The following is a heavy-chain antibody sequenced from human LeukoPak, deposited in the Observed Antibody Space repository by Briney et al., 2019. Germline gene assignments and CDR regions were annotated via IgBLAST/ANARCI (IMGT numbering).Heavy chain of an antibody. V-gene: IGHV4-59*12. Sequence: SETLSLTCTVSGGSISSYYWSWIRQPPGKGLEWIGYIYYSGSTNYNPSLKSRVTISADTSKNQFSLKLSSVTAADTAVYYCARAYYDILTGHPPNWFDPWGQGTLVTVSS. CDR2: IYYSGST. CDR1: GGSISSYY. J-gene: IGHJ5*02. CDR3: ARAYYDILTGHPPNWFDP. D-gene: IGHD3-9*01.